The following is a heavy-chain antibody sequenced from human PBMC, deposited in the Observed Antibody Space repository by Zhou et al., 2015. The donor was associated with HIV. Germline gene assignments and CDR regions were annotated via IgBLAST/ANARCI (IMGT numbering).Heavy chain of an antibody. CDR1: GFTFSSYG. CDR2: ISYDGSNK. CDR3: AKDSQYYDYVSDAFDI. D-gene: IGHD3-16*01. V-gene: IGHV3-30*18. Sequence: QVQLVESGGGVVQPGRSLRLSCAASGFTFSSYGMHWVRQAPGKGLEWVAVISYDGSNKYYADSVKGRFTISRDNSKNTLYLQMNSLRAEDTAVYYCAKDSQYYDYVSDAFDIWGQGTMVTVSS. J-gene: IGHJ3*02.